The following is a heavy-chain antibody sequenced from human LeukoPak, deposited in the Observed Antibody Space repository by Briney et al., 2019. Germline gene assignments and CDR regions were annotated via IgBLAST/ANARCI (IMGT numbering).Heavy chain of an antibody. J-gene: IGHJ5*02. V-gene: IGHV3-11*01. CDR1: GFTFSDYY. CDR3: ARDLGSAAGTYNWFDP. Sequence: PGGSLRLSCAASGFTFSDYYMSWIRQAPGKGLEWVSYISSSGSTIYYADSVKGRFTISRDNAKNSLYLQMYSLRAEDTAVYYCARDLGSAAGTYNWFDPWGQGTLVTVSS. CDR2: ISSSGSTI. D-gene: IGHD6-13*01.